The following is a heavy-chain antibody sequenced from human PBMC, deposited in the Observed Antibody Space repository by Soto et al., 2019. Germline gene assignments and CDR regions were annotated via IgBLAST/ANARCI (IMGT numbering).Heavy chain of an antibody. CDR1: SGSISSSNW. D-gene: IGHD6-19*01. V-gene: IGHV4-4*02. CDR3: ARAVAGEKYYFDY. J-gene: IGHJ4*02. Sequence: SETLSLTCAVSSGSISSSNWWSWVRQPQGKGLEWIGEIYHSGSTNYNPSLKSRVTISVDKSKNQFSLKLSSVTAADTAVYYCARAVAGEKYYFDYWGQGTLVTVSS. CDR2: IYHSGST.